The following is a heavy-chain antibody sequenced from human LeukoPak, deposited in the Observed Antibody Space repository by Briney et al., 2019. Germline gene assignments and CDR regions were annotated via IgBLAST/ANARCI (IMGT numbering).Heavy chain of an antibody. Sequence: GGSLRLSCAASGFTFSSYAMSWVRQAPGKGLEWVSAISGSGGSTYYADSVKGRFTISRDNSKNTLYLQMNILRDEDTAVYYCAKSRDYDFWRGYDLDYWGQGTLVTVSS. CDR3: AKSRDYDFWRGYDLDY. CDR2: ISGSGGST. CDR1: GFTFSSYA. J-gene: IGHJ4*02. D-gene: IGHD3-3*01. V-gene: IGHV3-23*01.